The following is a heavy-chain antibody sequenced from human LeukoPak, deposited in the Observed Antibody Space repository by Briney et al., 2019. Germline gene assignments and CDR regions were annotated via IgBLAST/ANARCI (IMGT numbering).Heavy chain of an antibody. V-gene: IGHV3-23*01. J-gene: IGHJ4*02. CDR3: AKRNGYDSSGYPFDY. Sequence: GGSLRLSCTASGFTFSSYAVSWVRQAPGKGLEWVSAISGSGGITFYADSVKGRFTISRDNSKNTLYLRMNSLRAEDTAVYYCAKRNGYDSSGYPFDYWGQGTLVTVSS. D-gene: IGHD3-22*01. CDR1: GFTFSSYA. CDR2: ISGSGGIT.